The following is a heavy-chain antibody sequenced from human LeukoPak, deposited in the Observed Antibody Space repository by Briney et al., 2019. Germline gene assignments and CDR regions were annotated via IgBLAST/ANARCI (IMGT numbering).Heavy chain of an antibody. CDR1: GYTFTSYG. Sequence: ASVKVSCKASGYTFTSYGISWVRQAPGQGLEWMGGIIPIFGTANYAQKFQGRVTITADKSTSTAYMELSSLRSEDTAVYYCARTILAAAGTIFSGFDPWGQGTLVTVSS. CDR3: ARTILAAAGTIFSGFDP. CDR2: IIPIFGTA. D-gene: IGHD6-13*01. V-gene: IGHV1-69*06. J-gene: IGHJ5*02.